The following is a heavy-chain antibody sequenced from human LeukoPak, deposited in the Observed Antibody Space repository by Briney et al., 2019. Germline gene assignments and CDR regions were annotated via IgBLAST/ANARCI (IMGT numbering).Heavy chain of an antibody. J-gene: IGHJ5*02. CDR3: VRGPGRGCANEP. D-gene: IGHD2-8*01. CDR2: ISTGGGI. CDR1: GGSICNSY. V-gene: IGHV4-4*08. Sequence: SDTLSLTCAVSGGSICNSYCSWARQPPGKELEFIGYISTGGGINYNPSLRSRATMSINPSNNQLSLTLTSVTTADTAVYFCVRGPGRGCANEPWGQGSLVTVSS.